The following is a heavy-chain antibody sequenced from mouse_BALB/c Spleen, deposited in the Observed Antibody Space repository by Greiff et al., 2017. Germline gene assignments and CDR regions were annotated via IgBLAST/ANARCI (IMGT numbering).Heavy chain of an antibody. CDR1: GYTFTDYW. Sequence: QVQLQQPGAELVMPGASVKMSCKASGYTFTDYWMHWVKQRPGQGLEWIGAIDTSDSYTSYNQKFKGKATLTVDESSSTAYMQLSSLTSEDSAVYYCAREGGSPPYAMDYWGQGTSVTVSS. CDR3: AREGGSPPYAMDY. V-gene: IGHV1-69*01. CDR2: IDTSDSYT. J-gene: IGHJ4*01.